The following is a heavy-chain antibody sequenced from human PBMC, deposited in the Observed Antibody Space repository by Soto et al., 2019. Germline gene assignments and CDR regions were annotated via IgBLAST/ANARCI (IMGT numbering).Heavy chain of an antibody. J-gene: IGHJ3*02. CDR2: ISADTGNT. CDR1: GYTFTNYG. D-gene: IGHD2-2*02. Sequence: RASVKVSCKASGYTFTNYGISWVRQAPGQGLEWMGWISADTGNTNYAQKLQDRVTMTTDTSTTTAYMELRSLTSDDTALYFCAREGTIRTDAFDIWGQGTMVTVS. CDR3: AREGTIRTDAFDI. V-gene: IGHV1-18*01.